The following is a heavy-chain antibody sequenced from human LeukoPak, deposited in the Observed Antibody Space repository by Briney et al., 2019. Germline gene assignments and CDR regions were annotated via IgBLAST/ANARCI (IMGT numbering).Heavy chain of an antibody. CDR2: ISSSGSTI. D-gene: IGHD2-15*01. CDR3: AREDIVVVGWFDP. V-gene: IGHV3-11*01. J-gene: IGHJ5*02. Sequence: GGSLRLSCAASGFTFSDYYMSWIRQAPGKGLEWVSYISSSGSTIYYADSVKGRFTISRDNAKNSPYLQMNSLRAEDTAVYYCAREDIVVVGWFDPWGQGTLVTVSS. CDR1: GFTFSDYY.